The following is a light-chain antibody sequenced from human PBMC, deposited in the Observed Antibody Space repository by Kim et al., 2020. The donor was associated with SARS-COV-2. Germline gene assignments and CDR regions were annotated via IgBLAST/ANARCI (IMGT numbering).Light chain of an antibody. J-gene: IGKJ5*01. CDR1: QSVSSY. CDR2: DAS. CDR3: QQRSNFIT. Sequence: SLSAGERATLSRRASQSVSSYLAWYQQKPGQPPRLLIYDASNRATGIPARFSGSGYGTDFTLTISSLEPEDFAVYYCQQRSNFITFGQGTRLEIK. V-gene: IGKV3-11*01.